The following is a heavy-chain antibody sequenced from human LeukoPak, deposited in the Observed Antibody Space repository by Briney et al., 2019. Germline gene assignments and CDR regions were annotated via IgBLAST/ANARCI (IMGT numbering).Heavy chain of an antibody. CDR1: GFTFGNAW. CDR2: ISGSGGST. J-gene: IGHJ4*02. D-gene: IGHD3-10*01. V-gene: IGHV3-23*01. Sequence: GGSLRLSCAASGFTFGNAWMSWVRQAPGKGLEWVSAISGSGGSTYYADSVKGRFTISRDNSMNTLYLQMNSLRAEDTAVYYCAKGSRYYYGSGSYFGYWGQGTLVTVSS. CDR3: AKGSRYYYGSGSYFGY.